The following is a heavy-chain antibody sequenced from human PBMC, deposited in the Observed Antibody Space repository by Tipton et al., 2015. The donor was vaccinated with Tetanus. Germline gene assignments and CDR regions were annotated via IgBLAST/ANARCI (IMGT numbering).Heavy chain of an antibody. J-gene: IGHJ4*02. D-gene: IGHD5-24*01. CDR2: IYGGNT. V-gene: IGHV4-34*12. Sequence: LRLSCAVYGGSFSGYYWSWIRQPPGKGLEWIALIYGGNTYYDPSLKSRVGISLDTSKNQFSLKLTSVTAADTAIYYCARRNYPYYFDYWGQGILVTVSS. CDR3: ARRNYPYYFDY. CDR1: GGSFSGYY.